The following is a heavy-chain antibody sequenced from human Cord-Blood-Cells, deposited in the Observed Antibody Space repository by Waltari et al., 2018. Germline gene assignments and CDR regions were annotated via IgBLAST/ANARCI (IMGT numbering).Heavy chain of an antibody. CDR3: ARVGPLWFGELLYYFDY. CDR2: IKQDGSEK. CDR1: GFTFSSYW. D-gene: IGHD3-10*01. J-gene: IGHJ4*02. V-gene: IGHV3-7*01. Sequence: EVQLVESGGGLVQPGGSPRLSCAASGFTFSSYWMSWVRQAPGKGLEWVANIKQDGSEKYYVDSVKGRFTISRDNAKNSLYLQMNSLRAEDTAVYYCARVGPLWFGELLYYFDYWGQGTLVTVSS.